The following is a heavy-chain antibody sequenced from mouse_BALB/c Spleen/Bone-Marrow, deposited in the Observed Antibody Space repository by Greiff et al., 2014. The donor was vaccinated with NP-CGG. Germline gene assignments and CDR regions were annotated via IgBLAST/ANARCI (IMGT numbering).Heavy chain of an antibody. CDR2: INSNGGST. J-gene: IGHJ3*01. D-gene: IGHD2-4*01. CDR1: GFTFSSYG. CDR3: ARDNYYDYDGFAY. V-gene: IGHV5-6-3*01. Sequence: EVQLVASGGGLVQPGGSLKISCAASGFTFSSYGMSWVRQTPDKRLDLVATINSNGGSTYYPDSVKGRFTISRDNAKNTLYLQMSSLKSEDTAMYYCARDNYYDYDGFAYWGQGTLVTVSA.